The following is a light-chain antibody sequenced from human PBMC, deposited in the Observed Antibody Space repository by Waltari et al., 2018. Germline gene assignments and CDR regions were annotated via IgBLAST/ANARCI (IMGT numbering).Light chain of an antibody. CDR1: YSNVGANV. CDR3: ASWDDSLNGRWV. Sequence: QSVLTQPPSASGTPGQRVTISCSGSYSNVGANVLNWYQHLPGTAPKLLICRNDRRPSGVPDRFSASKSGTSASLAISGLRPEDEADDYCASWDDSLNGRWVFGGGTKLTVL. CDR2: RND. V-gene: IGLV1-44*01. J-gene: IGLJ2*01.